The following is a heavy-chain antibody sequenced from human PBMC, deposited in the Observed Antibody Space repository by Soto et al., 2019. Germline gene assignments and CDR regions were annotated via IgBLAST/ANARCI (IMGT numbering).Heavy chain of an antibody. V-gene: IGHV4-59*01. CDR2: IYYSGGP. Sequence: SETLSLTCTVSGGSISNYYWSWIRQPPGKALEWIGHIYYSGGPNYNPSPKSRVTISVDTSKNQFSLKLTSVTAADTAVYYCARDYDYSRMDVWGQGTTVTVS. J-gene: IGHJ6*02. CDR1: GGSISNYY. D-gene: IGHD6-13*01. CDR3: ARDYDYSRMDV.